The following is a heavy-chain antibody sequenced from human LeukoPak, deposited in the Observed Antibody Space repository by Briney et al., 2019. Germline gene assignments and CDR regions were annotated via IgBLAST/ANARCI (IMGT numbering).Heavy chain of an antibody. CDR3: ARSRAFNSGAFDP. D-gene: IGHD1-26*01. CDR1: GGSISSYY. J-gene: IGHJ5*02. CDR2: IYYSGST. Sequence: SETLSLTCTVSGGSISSYYWSWIWQPPGKGLEWIGYIYYSGSTNYNPSLKSRVTISVDTSKNQFSLRLNSVTAADTAVYYCARSRAFNSGAFDPWGQGSLVTVSS. V-gene: IGHV4-59*01.